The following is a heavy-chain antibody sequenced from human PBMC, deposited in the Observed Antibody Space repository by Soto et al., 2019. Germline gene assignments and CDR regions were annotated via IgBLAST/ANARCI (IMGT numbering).Heavy chain of an antibody. D-gene: IGHD6-19*01. CDR1: GYTFTSYA. J-gene: IGHJ4*02. Sequence: GASVKVSCKASGYTFTSYAMHWVRQAPGQRLEWMGWINAGNGNTKYSQKFQGRVTITRDTSASTAHMELSSLRSEDTAVYYCARTLIAVAGIFDYWGQGTLVTVSA. V-gene: IGHV1-3*01. CDR3: ARTLIAVAGIFDY. CDR2: INAGNGNT.